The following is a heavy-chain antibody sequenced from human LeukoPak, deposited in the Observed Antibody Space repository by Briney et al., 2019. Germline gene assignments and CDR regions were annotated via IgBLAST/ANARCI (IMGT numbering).Heavy chain of an antibody. CDR2: ISRAGDYI. V-gene: IGHV3-21*01. Sequence: GGSLRLSCAASGFTVSSNYMSWVRQAPGKGLEWVSSISRAGDYIYYPDSVKGRFTISRDNAKNSLYLQMNSLRAEDTAVYYCARKGVTSDDYFYMDVWGKGTTVTVSS. CDR3: ARKGVTSDDYFYMDV. CDR1: GFTVSSNY. J-gene: IGHJ6*03. D-gene: IGHD4-11*01.